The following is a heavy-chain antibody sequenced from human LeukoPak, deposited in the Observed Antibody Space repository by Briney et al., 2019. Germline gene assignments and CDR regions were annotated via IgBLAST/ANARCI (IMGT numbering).Heavy chain of an antibody. CDR3: ARGHPLAHCGGDCYLDY. V-gene: IGHV3-74*01. CDR1: GFTFSNYW. D-gene: IGHD2-21*01. Sequence: GGSLRLSCAASGFTFSNYWMHWVRQVPGKGLVWVSRINTDGSSTSYADSVKGRFTISRDNVKNTLDLQMNSLRAEDTAVYYCARGHPLAHCGGDCYLDYWGQGILVTVSS. CDR2: INTDGSST. J-gene: IGHJ4*02.